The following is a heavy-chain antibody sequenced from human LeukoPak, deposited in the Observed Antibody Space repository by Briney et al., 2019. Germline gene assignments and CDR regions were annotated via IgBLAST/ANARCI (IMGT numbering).Heavy chain of an antibody. CDR2: INHSGST. CDR3: ARDSSGWYLNFDY. Sequence: KPSETLSLTCAVYGGSFSGYYWSWIRQPPGKGLEWIGEINHSGSTNYNPSLKSRVTISVDTSKNQFSLKLSSVTAADTAVYYCARDSSGWYLNFDYWGQGTLVTVSS. D-gene: IGHD6-19*01. CDR1: GGSFSGYY. V-gene: IGHV4-34*01. J-gene: IGHJ4*02.